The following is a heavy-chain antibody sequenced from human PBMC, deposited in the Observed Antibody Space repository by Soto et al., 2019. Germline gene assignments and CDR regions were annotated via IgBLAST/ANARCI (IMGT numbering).Heavy chain of an antibody. CDR3: ARRDSGGFFRFFDS. V-gene: IGHV1-69*06. J-gene: IGHJ4*02. CDR2: TGSGTGPG. CDR1: GGSLSTNP. Sequence: VQLVQSGTEVKKPGSSVQVSCKTSGGSLSTNPISWVRQAPGQGLEWMGGTGSGTGPGNHAQKFQGRLTVTADKSTGTVYMELTNLSSEDTAVYYCARRDSGGFFRFFDSWGQGTLVTVSS. D-gene: IGHD2-15*01.